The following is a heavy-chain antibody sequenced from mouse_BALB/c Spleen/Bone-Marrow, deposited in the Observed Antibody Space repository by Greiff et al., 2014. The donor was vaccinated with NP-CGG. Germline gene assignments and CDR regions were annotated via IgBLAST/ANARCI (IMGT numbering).Heavy chain of an antibody. CDR1: GFNIKDIY. CDR2: IDPANGNT. Sequence: VQLQQPGAELVKPGASVKLSCTASGFNIKDIYTYWVKQRPEQGLEWIGRIDPANGNTKYDPKFQDKATITADTSSNTAYLQLSSLTSEDTAVYYCARYYYGSSLFAYWGQGTLVTVSA. D-gene: IGHD1-1*01. CDR3: ARYYYGSSLFAY. J-gene: IGHJ3*01. V-gene: IGHV14-3*02.